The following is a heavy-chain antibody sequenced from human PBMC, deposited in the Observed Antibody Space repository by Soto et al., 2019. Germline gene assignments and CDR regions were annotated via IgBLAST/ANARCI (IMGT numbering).Heavy chain of an antibody. Sequence: EVQLVESGGGLVQPGGSLRLSCTASGFTFSSYWMHWVRQAPGKGLVWVSHINSDGSTTNYADSVKGRFTISRDNAKYTLYLQMNSLRAEDTAAYYVAKDRSNGAYNWFDPWGQGILVTVSP. V-gene: IGHV3-74*01. CDR2: INSDGSTT. D-gene: IGHD1-26*01. CDR3: AKDRSNGAYNWFDP. CDR1: GFTFSSYW. J-gene: IGHJ5*02.